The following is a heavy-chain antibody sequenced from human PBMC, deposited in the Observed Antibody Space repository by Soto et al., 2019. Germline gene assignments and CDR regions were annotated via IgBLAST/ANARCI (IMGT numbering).Heavy chain of an antibody. D-gene: IGHD3-10*01. CDR3: AQIPTSTMGRGVIRWYYFDY. J-gene: IGHJ4*02. CDR1: GFSLSTSGVG. CDR2: IYWDDDK. V-gene: IGHV2-5*02. Sequence: QITLKESGPTLVKPTQTLTLTCTFSGFSLSTSGVGVAWIRQTPGKALEWLAPIYWDDDKRYSPSLKSRLTITKVTSKNQLVLTMSNMDPVDTAAYYGAQIPTSTMGRGVIRWYYFDYCGQGTLVTVSS.